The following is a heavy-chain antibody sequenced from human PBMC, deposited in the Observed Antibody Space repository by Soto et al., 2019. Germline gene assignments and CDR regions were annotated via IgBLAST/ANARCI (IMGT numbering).Heavy chain of an antibody. CDR2: TSFDGTDK. V-gene: IGHV3-30-3*01. Sequence: QVQLVESGGGVVQPGRSLRLSCEASGFTFSSYVMYCVRQAPSKGLEWVAATSFDGTDKYYADAVKGRFTISRDNSKKTLYFQMNTLRTEDTAVYYCARGSKAARQPCDSWGLGTLVSVFS. CDR1: GFTFSSYV. CDR3: ARGSKAARQPCDS. J-gene: IGHJ4*02. D-gene: IGHD6-6*01.